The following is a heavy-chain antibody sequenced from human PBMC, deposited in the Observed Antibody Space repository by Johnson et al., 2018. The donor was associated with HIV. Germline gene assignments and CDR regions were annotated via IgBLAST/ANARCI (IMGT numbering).Heavy chain of an antibody. D-gene: IGHD1-26*01. J-gene: IGHJ3*02. CDR1: GISFSSYW. V-gene: IGHV3-74*01. CDR3: ARDGNGLGGIVGARGAFDI. CDR2: IKSDGTST. Sequence: VQLVESGGGLVQPGGSLRLSCVASGISFSSYWMHWVRQAPGKGLVWVSRIKSDGTSTNYADSVKGRFTISRDNAKDTLYLQLNSLTAEDTAVYYCARDGNGLGGIVGARGAFDIWGQGTMVTVSS.